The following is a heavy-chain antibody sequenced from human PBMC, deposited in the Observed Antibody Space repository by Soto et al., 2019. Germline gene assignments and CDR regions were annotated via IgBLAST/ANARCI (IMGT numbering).Heavy chain of an antibody. V-gene: IGHV3-33*01. Sequence: GSLRLSCSGSGFTFSSYGMHWVRQAPGKGLEWVAVIWYDGSNKYYADSVKGRFTISRDNSKNTLYLQMNSLRAEDTAVYYCARDYEVGCSGGSCYLFGYYYYYGMDVWGQGTKVTVYS. J-gene: IGHJ6*02. CDR3: ARDYEVGCSGGSCYLFGYYYYYGMDV. CDR2: IWYDGSNK. D-gene: IGHD2-15*01. CDR1: GFTFSSYG.